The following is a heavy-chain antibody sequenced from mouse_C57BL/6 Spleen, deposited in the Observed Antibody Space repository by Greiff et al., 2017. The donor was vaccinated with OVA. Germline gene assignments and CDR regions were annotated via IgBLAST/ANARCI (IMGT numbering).Heavy chain of an antibody. CDR1: GYTFTSYW. J-gene: IGHJ4*01. D-gene: IGHD3-2*02. V-gene: IGHV1-52*01. Sequence: QVQLQQPGAELVRPGSSVKLSCKASGYTFTSYWMHWVKQRPRQGLEWIGNIDPSDSETNYNQKFKDKATLTVDKSSSTAYMQLSSLTSDDSSVYYCARQLRNSLYAVDYWGQGTSVTVSS. CDR2: IDPSDSET. CDR3: ARQLRNSLYAVDY.